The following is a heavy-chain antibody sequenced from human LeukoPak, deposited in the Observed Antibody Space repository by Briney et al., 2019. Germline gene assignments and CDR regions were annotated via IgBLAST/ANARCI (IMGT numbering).Heavy chain of an antibody. CDR2: INGAGTGT. J-gene: IGHJ6*04. CDR3: ARGALGYDS. CDR1: AFTFSSYW. V-gene: IGHV3-74*01. Sequence: GGSLRRYCAASAFTFSSYWMHWLRQAPGKGWVWVSRINGAGTGTNYADSVQGRFTISRDNAKNTLYLQMNSLRAEDAAVYYCARGALGYDSWGKGTTVTVSS. D-gene: IGHD5-12*01.